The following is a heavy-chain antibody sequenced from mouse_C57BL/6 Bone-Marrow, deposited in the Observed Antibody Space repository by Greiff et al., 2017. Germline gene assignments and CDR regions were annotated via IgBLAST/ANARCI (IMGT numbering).Heavy chain of an antibody. CDR3: ARYPVGGYFDV. D-gene: IGHD1-1*01. Sequence: QVQLQQSGPELVKPGASVKLSCKASGYTFTSYDINWVKQRPGQGLEWNGWIYPRDGSTKNNEKFKGKATLTVDTSSSTAYMELHSLTSEDSAVYFCARYPVGGYFDVWGTGTTVTVSS. CDR2: IYPRDGST. J-gene: IGHJ1*03. V-gene: IGHV1-85*01. CDR1: GYTFTSYD.